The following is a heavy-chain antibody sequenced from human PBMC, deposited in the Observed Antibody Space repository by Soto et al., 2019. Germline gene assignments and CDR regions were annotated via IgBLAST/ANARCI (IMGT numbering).Heavy chain of an antibody. Sequence: EVQLLESGGGLVQPGGSLRLSCAASGFTFGVFAMSWVRQAPGKGLELVSTISGRGENTYYADSVKVRFTISRDTSKNTLNLQMNSLRGEDTAVYYCAKDRGTGDYGVNAVDIWGQGTMVTVAS. CDR1: GFTFGVFA. D-gene: IGHD7-27*01. CDR2: ISGRGENT. CDR3: AKDRGTGDYGVNAVDI. J-gene: IGHJ3*02. V-gene: IGHV3-23*01.